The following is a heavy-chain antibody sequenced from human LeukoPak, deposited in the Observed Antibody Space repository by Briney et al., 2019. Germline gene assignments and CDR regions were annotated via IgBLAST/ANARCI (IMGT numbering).Heavy chain of an antibody. CDR3: AKIHIGTSEVPVDY. D-gene: IGHD5-12*01. V-gene: IGHV3-30*02. Sequence: PGGSLRLSCAASGFTFSGYGMHWVRQAPGKGLEWVAFVQYNGGSKYYADSVKGRFTISRDNSKNTLYLQMNSLRAEDTAIYYCAKIHIGTSEVPVDYWGQGTLVTVSS. CDR2: VQYNGGSK. CDR1: GFTFSGYG. J-gene: IGHJ4*02.